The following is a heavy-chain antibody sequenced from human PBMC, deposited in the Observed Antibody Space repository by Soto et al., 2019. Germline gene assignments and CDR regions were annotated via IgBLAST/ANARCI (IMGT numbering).Heavy chain of an antibody. J-gene: IGHJ6*02. V-gene: IGHV3-33*01. CDR1: GFRFSSYG. CDR2: IWYDGTNK. Sequence: PGGSLRLSCAASGFRFSSYGMHWVRQAPGKGLEWVAVIWYDGTNKYYGDSVKGRFTISRDNSKNTLYLQMNSLRAEDTAVYYCAGLYSSGWAQDVHYYYGMDVWGQGTTVTVSS. CDR3: AGLYSSGWAQDVHYYYGMDV. D-gene: IGHD6-19*01.